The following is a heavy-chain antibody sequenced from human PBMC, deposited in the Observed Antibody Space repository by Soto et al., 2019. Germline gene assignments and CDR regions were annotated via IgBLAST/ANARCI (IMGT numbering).Heavy chain of an antibody. CDR2: IYYSGST. Sequence: SEALSLTCTVFGGSVSIGYYYWSWFRQPPGKGLEWIGYIYYSGSTNYNPSLKSRVTISVDTSKNQFSLKLSSVTAADTAVYYCARINYGSGSYYWQFDFWGQGTLVTVSS. CDR3: ARINYGSGSYYWQFDF. CDR1: GGSVSIGYYY. J-gene: IGHJ4*02. D-gene: IGHD3-10*01. V-gene: IGHV4-61*01.